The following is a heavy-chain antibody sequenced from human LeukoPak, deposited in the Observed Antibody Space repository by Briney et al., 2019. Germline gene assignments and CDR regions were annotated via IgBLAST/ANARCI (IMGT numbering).Heavy chain of an antibody. D-gene: IGHD3-10*01. J-gene: IGHJ3*02. Sequence: PGGSLRLSCAASGFTFSSYSMNWVRQAPGKGLEWVSSISSSSYIYYADSVKGRFTISRDNAKNSLYLQMNSLRAEDTAVYYCARANRALGAFDIWGQGTMVTVSS. V-gene: IGHV3-21*01. CDR2: ISSSSYI. CDR1: GFTFSSYS. CDR3: ARANRALGAFDI.